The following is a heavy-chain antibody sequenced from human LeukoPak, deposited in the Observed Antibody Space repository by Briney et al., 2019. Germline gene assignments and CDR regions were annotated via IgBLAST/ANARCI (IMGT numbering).Heavy chain of an antibody. CDR3: ASGYYDSSGYYR. CDR2: ISSSSSYI. D-gene: IGHD3-22*01. CDR1: GFSFSSYS. Sequence: GGSLRLSCAAYGFSFSSYSMNWVRQAPGKGLEWVSSISSSSSYIYYADSVKGRFTISRDNAKNSLYLQMNSLRAEDTAVYYCASGYYDSSGYYRWGQGTLVTVSS. J-gene: IGHJ4*02. V-gene: IGHV3-21*01.